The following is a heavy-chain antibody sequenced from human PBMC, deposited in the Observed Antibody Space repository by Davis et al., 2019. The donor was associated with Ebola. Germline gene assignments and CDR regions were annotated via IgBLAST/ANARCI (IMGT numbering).Heavy chain of an antibody. CDR2: IYYTGST. CDR1: GGSISSSNSY. V-gene: IGHV4-39*01. Sequence: PSETLSLTCTVSGGSISSSNSYWGWVRQPPGKGLEWIGSIYYTGSTYYNPSLKSRVTMSVDTSKNQSSLKLSSVTAADTAVYYCARHLFVTTDRPHYFDYWGQGTLVTVSS. D-gene: IGHD4-17*01. CDR3: ARHLFVTTDRPHYFDY. J-gene: IGHJ4*02.